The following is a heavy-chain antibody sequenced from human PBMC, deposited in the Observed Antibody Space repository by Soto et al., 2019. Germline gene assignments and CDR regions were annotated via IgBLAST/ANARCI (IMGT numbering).Heavy chain of an antibody. D-gene: IGHD1-26*01. CDR1: GYTFASYG. CDR3: ARERGGYKYFAH. CDR2: INTYNGNI. Sequence: QVQLVQSGAEVKKPGASVKVSCEVSGYTFASYGISWARQAPGQGLEWMGWINTYNGNINYAQKFQGRVTMTTDTSTNTAYKELRSLTSDDTALYYCARERGGYKYFAHWGQGTLVTVSS. J-gene: IGHJ4*02. V-gene: IGHV1-18*01.